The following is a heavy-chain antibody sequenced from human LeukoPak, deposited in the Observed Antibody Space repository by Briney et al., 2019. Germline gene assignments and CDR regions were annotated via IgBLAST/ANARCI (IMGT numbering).Heavy chain of an antibody. CDR3: ARGRINWLP. Sequence: KPSETLSLTCTVSGGSISANDWSWLRQPPGKGLEWVGNIFYSGSTNYSPSLKSRVTISVDRTKNQFSLKLSSVTAADTAVYYCARGRINWLPGGQGTLVTVSA. CDR2: IFYSGST. D-gene: IGHD1-1*01. CDR1: GGSISAND. J-gene: IGHJ4*02. V-gene: IGHV4-59*01.